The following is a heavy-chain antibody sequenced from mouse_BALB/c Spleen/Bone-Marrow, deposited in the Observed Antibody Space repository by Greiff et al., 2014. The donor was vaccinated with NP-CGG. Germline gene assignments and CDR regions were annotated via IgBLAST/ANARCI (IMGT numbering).Heavy chain of an antibody. D-gene: IGHD1-1*01. Sequence: LEESGPELVKPGASVKMSCKASGYTFTNYVIHWVKQKPGQGLEWIGYINPYNDGTKYNDKFKGKATLTSDKSSSTAYMEFSSLTSEDAAVDYCARGGYYGTRIYWYFDVWGPGTTVTVSS. CDR3: ARGGYYGTRIYWYFDV. CDR1: GYTFTNYV. J-gene: IGHJ1*01. CDR2: INPYNDGT. V-gene: IGHV1-14*01.